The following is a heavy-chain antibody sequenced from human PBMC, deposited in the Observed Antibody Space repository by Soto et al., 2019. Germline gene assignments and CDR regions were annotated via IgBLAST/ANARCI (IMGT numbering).Heavy chain of an antibody. CDR2: ISAYNGNT. D-gene: IGHD2-2*01. V-gene: IGHV1-18*01. CDR1: GYTFTSYG. J-gene: IGHJ4*02. CDR3: ARDGIPDIVVVQAAMCDY. Sequence: GASVKVSCKASGYTFTSYGISWERQAPGQGLEWMGWISAYNGNTNYAQKLQGRVTMTTDTSTSTAYMELRSLRSDDTAVYYCARDGIPDIVVVQAAMCDYWGQGTLVTVSS.